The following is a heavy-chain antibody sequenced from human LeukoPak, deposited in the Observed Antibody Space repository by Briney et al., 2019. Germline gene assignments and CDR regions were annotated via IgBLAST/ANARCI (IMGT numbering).Heavy chain of an antibody. D-gene: IGHD2-15*01. Sequence: SVKVSCKASGGTFSGYAISWVRQAPGQGLEWMGRIIPILGIANYAQKFQGRVTITADKSTSTAYMELSSLRSEDTAVYYCARDIVVVVAAIAKTWFDPWGQGTLVTVSS. V-gene: IGHV1-69*04. CDR1: GGTFSGYA. J-gene: IGHJ5*02. CDR2: IIPILGIA. CDR3: ARDIVVVVAAIAKTWFDP.